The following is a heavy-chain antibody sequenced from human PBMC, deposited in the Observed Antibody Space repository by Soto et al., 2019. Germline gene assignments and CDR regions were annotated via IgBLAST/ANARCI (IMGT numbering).Heavy chain of an antibody. V-gene: IGHV4-31*03. Sequence: PSETLSLTCTVSGGSISSGGYYWSWIRQHPGKGLEWIGYIYYSGSTYYNPSLKSRVTISVDTSKNQFSLKLSSVTAADTAVYYCARFEPDSSGYYYPIRMDVWGPGTTVTVSS. CDR2: IYYSGST. CDR3: ARFEPDSSGYYYPIRMDV. D-gene: IGHD3-22*01. CDR1: GGSISSGGYY. J-gene: IGHJ6*02.